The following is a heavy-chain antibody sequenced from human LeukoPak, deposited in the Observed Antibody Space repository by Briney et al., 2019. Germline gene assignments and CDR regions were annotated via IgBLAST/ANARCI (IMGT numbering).Heavy chain of an antibody. CDR3: AGNEWELHFDY. CDR1: GGSISSYY. D-gene: IGHD1-26*01. Sequence: SETLSLTCTVSGGSISSYYWSWIRQPPGKGLEWIGYIYYSGSTNYNPSLKSRVTISVDTSKNQFSLKLSSVTAADTAVYYCAGNEWELHFDYWGQGTLVTVAS. V-gene: IGHV4-59*01. J-gene: IGHJ4*02. CDR2: IYYSGST.